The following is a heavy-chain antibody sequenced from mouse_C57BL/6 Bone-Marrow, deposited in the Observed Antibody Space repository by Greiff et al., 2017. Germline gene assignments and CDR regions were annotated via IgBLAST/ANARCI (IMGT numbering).Heavy chain of an antibody. CDR1: GYTFTSYW. V-gene: IGHV1-64*01. Sequence: QVQLQQSGAELVKPGASVKLSCKASGYTFTSYWMHWVKQRPGQGLEWIGMIHPNSGSTNYNEKFKSKATLTVDKSSSTAYMQLSILTSEDSAVYYCARGFTTVVATDYWGQGTTLTVSS. D-gene: IGHD1-1*01. CDR2: IHPNSGST. CDR3: ARGFTTVVATDY. J-gene: IGHJ2*01.